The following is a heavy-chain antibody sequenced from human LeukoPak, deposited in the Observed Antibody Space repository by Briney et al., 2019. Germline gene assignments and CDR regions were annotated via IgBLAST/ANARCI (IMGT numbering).Heavy chain of an antibody. Sequence: SETLSLTCTVSGGSISIYYWSWIRQPPGKGLEWIGYIYYSGSTNYNPSLKSRVTISVDTSKNQFSLKLSSVTAADTAVYYCARDLPPFDYWGQGTLVTVSS. CDR3: ARDLPPFDY. V-gene: IGHV4-59*01. CDR2: IYYSGST. J-gene: IGHJ4*02. CDR1: GGSISIYY.